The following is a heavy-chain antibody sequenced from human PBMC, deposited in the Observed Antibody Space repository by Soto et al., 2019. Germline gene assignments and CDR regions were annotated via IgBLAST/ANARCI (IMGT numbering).Heavy chain of an antibody. CDR1: GGTFSSYA. D-gene: IGHD3-10*01. V-gene: IGHV1-69*06. CDR2: IIPIFGTA. CDR3: ARVREAPPPGRSDP. Sequence: QVQLVQSGAEVKKPGSSVKVSCKASGGTFSSYAISWVRQAPGQGLEWMGGIIPIFGTANYAQKFQGRVTITADKPRRTAERELGTLRSGAAALYFCARVREAPPPGRSDPWGQGTLVTVSS. J-gene: IGHJ5*02.